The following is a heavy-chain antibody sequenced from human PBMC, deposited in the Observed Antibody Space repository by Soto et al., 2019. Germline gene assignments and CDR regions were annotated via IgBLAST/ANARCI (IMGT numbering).Heavy chain of an antibody. D-gene: IGHD3-10*02. CDR2: IKSKTDGGTT. CDR3: TTLFGELPLVYFDY. CDR1: GFTFSNAW. Sequence: GGSLRLSCAASGFTFSNAWMSWVRQAPGKGLEWVGRIKSKTDGGTTDYAAPVKGRFTISRDDSKNTLYLQMNSLKTEDTAVYYCTTLFGELPLVYFDYWGQGTLVTVSS. J-gene: IGHJ4*02. V-gene: IGHV3-15*01.